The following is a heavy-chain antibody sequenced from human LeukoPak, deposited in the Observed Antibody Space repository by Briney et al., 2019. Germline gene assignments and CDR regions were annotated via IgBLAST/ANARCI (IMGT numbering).Heavy chain of an antibody. J-gene: IGHJ4*02. V-gene: IGHV4-39*07. D-gene: IGHD2-15*01. CDR1: GGSISSSSYY. CDR3: AGRDDSDY. Sequence: SETLSLTCTVSGGSISSSSYYWGWIRQPPGKGLEWIGEINHSGSTNYNPSLKSRVTISVDTSKNQFSLKLSSVTAADTAVYYCAGRDDSDYWGQGTLVTVSS. CDR2: INHSGST.